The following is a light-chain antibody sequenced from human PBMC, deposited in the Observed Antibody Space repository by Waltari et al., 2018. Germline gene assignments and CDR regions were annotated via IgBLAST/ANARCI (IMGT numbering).Light chain of an antibody. CDR2: KDS. CDR3: QSSDSSGSYVL. V-gene: IGLV3-25*03. J-gene: IGLJ3*02. CDR1: TLPKEY. Sequence: SYGLTQAPSVSVSPGQTARITCSGDTLPKEYAYWYQQKPGPAPVLVIYKDSARPSGIPERFSGSRAGTTVALTINGVQAEDEAEYYCQSSDSSGSYVLFGGGTKLTVL.